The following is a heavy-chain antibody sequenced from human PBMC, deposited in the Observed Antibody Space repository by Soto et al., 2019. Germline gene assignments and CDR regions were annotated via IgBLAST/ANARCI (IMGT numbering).Heavy chain of an antibody. Sequence: GESLKISCKGSGYSFTSYLIGWVRQMPGKGLEWMGIIYTGDSDTRYRPSFQGQVTIPADKSISTAYLQWGSLKASDTAMYYCARQVCRRGVVTPVGSAFDIWGQGTMVTV. CDR2: IYTGDSDT. CDR3: ARQVCRRGVVTPVGSAFDI. J-gene: IGHJ3*02. D-gene: IGHD2-15*01. V-gene: IGHV5-51*01. CDR1: GYSFTSYL.